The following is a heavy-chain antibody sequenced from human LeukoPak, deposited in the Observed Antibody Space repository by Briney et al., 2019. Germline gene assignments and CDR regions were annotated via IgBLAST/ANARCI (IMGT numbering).Heavy chain of an antibody. CDR2: ISYDGSNK. Sequence: GGSLRLSCAASRFTFRSYAMHWVRQAPGKGLEWVAVISYDGSNKYYADSVKGRFTISRDNSKNTLYLQMNSLRAEDTAVYYCARAGGLELRGYWGQGTLVTVSS. CDR1: RFTFRSYA. V-gene: IGHV3-30*01. J-gene: IGHJ4*02. CDR3: ARAGGLELRGY. D-gene: IGHD1-7*01.